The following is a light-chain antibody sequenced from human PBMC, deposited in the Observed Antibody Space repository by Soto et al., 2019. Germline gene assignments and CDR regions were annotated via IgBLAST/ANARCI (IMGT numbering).Light chain of an antibody. V-gene: IGLV2-14*01. J-gene: IGLJ2*01. CDR1: SSDIGGYNY. Sequence: HSALTQPASMSGSPGQSITISCTGTSSDIGGYNYISWYQQLPGKAPKFIIYDVRNRPSGVSNRFSGSRSGNTASLTISGLQAEDEADYYCSSYTSSSTVIFGGGTQLTVL. CDR3: SSYTSSSTVI. CDR2: DVR.